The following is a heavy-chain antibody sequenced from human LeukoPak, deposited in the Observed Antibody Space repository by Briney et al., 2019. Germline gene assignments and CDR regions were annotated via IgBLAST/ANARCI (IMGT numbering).Heavy chain of an antibody. V-gene: IGHV3-23*01. CDR3: AKDEAHPAN. J-gene: IGHJ4*02. Sequence: PSGSLTLSCAASGFTFSSNTLNWGRLPQPQGLGLVSAISGSGGSTYYADSVKGRFTISRDNSKNTLYLQMNSLRAEDTAVYYCAKDEAHPANWGQGTLVTVSS. CDR2: ISGSGGST. CDR1: GFTFSSNT.